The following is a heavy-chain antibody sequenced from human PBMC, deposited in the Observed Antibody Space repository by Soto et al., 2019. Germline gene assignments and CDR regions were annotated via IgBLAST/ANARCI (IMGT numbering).Heavy chain of an antibody. J-gene: IGHJ4*02. CDR2: ISYDGSNK. D-gene: IGHD2-15*01. CDR3: AKETYSGPFAY. V-gene: IGHV3-30*18. Sequence: QVQLVESGGGVVQPGRSLRLSCAASGFTFSSYGMHWVRQAPGKGLEWVAVISYDGSNKYYADSVKGRFTISRDNSKNTMYMQMNSLRAEDTAVYYCAKETYSGPFAYWGQGTLVTVSS. CDR1: GFTFSSYG.